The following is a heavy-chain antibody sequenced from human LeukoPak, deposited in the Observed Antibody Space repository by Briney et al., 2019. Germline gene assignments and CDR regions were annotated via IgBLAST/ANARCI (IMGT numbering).Heavy chain of an antibody. CDR2: MNPNSGNT. Sequence: ASVKVSCKASGYTFTSYDINWVRQATGQGLEWMGWMNPNSGNTGYAQKFQGRVTMTRDTSISTAYMELSSLKSDDTAVYYCVRAMVRGVQGPCGQGTLVTVSS. V-gene: IGHV1-8*01. J-gene: IGHJ5*02. CDR1: GYTFTSYD. CDR3: VRAMVRGVQGP. D-gene: IGHD3-10*01.